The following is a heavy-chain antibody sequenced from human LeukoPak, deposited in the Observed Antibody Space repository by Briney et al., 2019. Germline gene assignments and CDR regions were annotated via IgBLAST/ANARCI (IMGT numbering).Heavy chain of an antibody. J-gene: IGHJ6*02. CDR3: ARDLAAAADYYGMDV. D-gene: IGHD6-13*01. CDR2: INPNSGGT. Sequence: ASVKVSCKASGYTFTSYYIHWVRQAPGQGLEWMGWINPNSGGTKYAQKFQGRVTMTRDTSISTGYMELSRLRSDDTAVYYCARDLAAAADYYGMDVWGQGTTVTVSS. CDR1: GYTFTSYY. V-gene: IGHV1-2*02.